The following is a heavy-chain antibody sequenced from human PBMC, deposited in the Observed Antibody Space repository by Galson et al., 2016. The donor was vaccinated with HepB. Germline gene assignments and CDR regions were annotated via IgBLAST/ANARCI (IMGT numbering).Heavy chain of an antibody. CDR1: GFNFSGSA. J-gene: IGHJ6*02. CDR2: IRSKANNYAA. Sequence: SLRLSCAASGFNFSGSAMHWVRQASGKGLEWVGRIRSKANNYAASYGASVKGRFTISRDDSKNTAYLQMNSLQTEDTAVYYCTRHLYDNLNYDYYYCMDVWGQGTAVTVSS. V-gene: IGHV3-73*01. CDR3: TRHLYDNLNYDYYYCMDV. D-gene: IGHD3-3*01.